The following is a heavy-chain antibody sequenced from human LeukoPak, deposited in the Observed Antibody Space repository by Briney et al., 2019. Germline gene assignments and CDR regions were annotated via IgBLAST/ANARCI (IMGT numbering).Heavy chain of an antibody. J-gene: IGHJ4*02. CDR3: ARGGGY. CDR1: GFTFSNYW. V-gene: IGHV3-7*01. CDR2: IKKDGSEK. Sequence: GGSLRLSCAASGFTFSNYWMTWVRQAPGKGLEWVANIKKDGSEKNYVDSVKGRFTISRDNAKNSLYLQMNSLRAEDTAVYYYARGGGYWGQGTLVTVSS.